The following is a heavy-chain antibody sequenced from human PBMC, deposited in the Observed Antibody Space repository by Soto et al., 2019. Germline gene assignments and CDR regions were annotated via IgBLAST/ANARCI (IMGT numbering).Heavy chain of an antibody. D-gene: IGHD3-22*01. CDR3: ARRHYYDSSGNPSDY. V-gene: IGHV4-30-4*01. Sequence: SETLSLTCTVSGGSISSCDYYWSWIRQPPGKGLEWIGYIYYSGSTYYNPSLKSRVTISVDTSKNQFSLKLSSVTAADTAVYYCARRHYYDSSGNPSDYWGQGTLVTVSS. CDR2: IYYSGST. CDR1: GGSISSCDYY. J-gene: IGHJ4*02.